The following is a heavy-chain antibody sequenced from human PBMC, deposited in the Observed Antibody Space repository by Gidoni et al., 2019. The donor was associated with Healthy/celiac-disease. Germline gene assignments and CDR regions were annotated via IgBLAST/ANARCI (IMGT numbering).Heavy chain of an antibody. CDR3: AVAGTMNYDY. J-gene: IGHJ4*02. D-gene: IGHD6-19*01. Sequence: EVQLVESGGGLVQPGGSLRLSCAASGFTFSSCSMNWVRQAPGKGLEWVSYITSGSNAIYYADSVKDRFTISRDNAKSSLYLQMNSLRDEDTAVYYCAVAGTMNYDYWGQGTLVTVSS. V-gene: IGHV3-48*02. CDR2: ITSGSNAI. CDR1: GFTFSSCS.